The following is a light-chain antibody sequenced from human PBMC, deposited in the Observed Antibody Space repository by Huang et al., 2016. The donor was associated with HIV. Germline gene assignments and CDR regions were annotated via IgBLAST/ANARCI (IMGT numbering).Light chain of an antibody. CDR3: QQYGSSPKT. J-gene: IGKJ1*01. V-gene: IGKV3-20*01. CDR2: GAS. Sequence: EIVLTQSPGTLSLSPGERATLSFRASQSVISSYLAWYQQKPGQAPRLLIYGASSRATGIPDRFSGSGSGTDFTLTISRLEPEDFAVYYCQQYGSSPKTFGQGTKVEIK. CDR1: QSVISSY.